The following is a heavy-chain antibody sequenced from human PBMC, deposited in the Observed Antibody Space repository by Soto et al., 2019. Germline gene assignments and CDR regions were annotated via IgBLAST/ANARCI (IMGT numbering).Heavy chain of an antibody. Sequence: EVQLLESGGGLVQPGESLRLSCAASRFTFSSYTMTWVRQAPGKGLEWVSGISASGGSTYYADSVKGRFTISRDNSRNTLYLAINRLRAQDKAGYFLANRHRYFGMDGLGPGAKGTVS. CDR3: ANRHRYFGMDG. CDR1: RFTFSSYT. CDR2: ISASGGST. J-gene: IGHJ6*02. V-gene: IGHV3-23*01.